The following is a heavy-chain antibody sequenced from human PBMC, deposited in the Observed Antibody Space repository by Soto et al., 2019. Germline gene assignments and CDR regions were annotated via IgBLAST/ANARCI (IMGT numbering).Heavy chain of an antibody. CDR3: ERESGGFGSMDAFDL. D-gene: IGHD2-15*01. CDR2: IIPIFGTA. CDR1: GGTFSSYA. J-gene: IGHJ3*01. Sequence: QVQLVQSGAEVKKPGSSVKVSCKASGGTFSSYAISWVRQAPGQGLEWMGGIIPIFGTANYAQKFQGRVTITADESTSKAYMELSSLRSEDTAMYYFERESGGFGSMDAFDLWGQGTMVTVSS. V-gene: IGHV1-69*01.